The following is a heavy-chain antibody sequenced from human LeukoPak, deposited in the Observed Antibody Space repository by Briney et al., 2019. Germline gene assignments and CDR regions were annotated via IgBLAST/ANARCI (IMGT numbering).Heavy chain of an antibody. CDR3: ARFPADPYRSSYYYYMDV. V-gene: IGHV1-8*01. Sequence: GASVKVSCKASGYTFTNYDINWVRQATGQGLEWMGWMNPSSGTTGYAQKFQGRVTMTMDTSISTAYMELSSLRSEDTAVYYCARFPADPYRSSYYYYMDVWGKGTTVTVSS. D-gene: IGHD1-14*01. CDR2: MNPSSGTT. J-gene: IGHJ6*03. CDR1: GYTFTNYD.